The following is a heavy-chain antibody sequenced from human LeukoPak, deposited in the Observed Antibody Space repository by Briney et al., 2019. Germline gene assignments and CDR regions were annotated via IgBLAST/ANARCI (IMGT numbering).Heavy chain of an antibody. CDR3: ARDHSSGYTSDAFDI. J-gene: IGHJ3*02. V-gene: IGHV1-46*01. CDR2: INPSGGST. D-gene: IGHD3-22*01. Sequence: ASVKVSCKASGYTFTSYYMHWVRQAPGQGLEWMGIINPSGGSTSYAQKFQGRVTMSRDTSTSTVYMELSSLRSEDTAVYYCARDHSSGYTSDAFDIWGQGTMVTVSS. CDR1: GYTFTSYY.